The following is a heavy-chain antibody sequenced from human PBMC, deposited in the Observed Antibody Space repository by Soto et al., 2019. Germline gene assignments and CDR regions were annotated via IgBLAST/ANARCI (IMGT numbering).Heavy chain of an antibody. Sequence: EVQLVETGGGLIRPGESLRLSCAVSGFTVSGSYMSWVRRAPGKGPEWVSIIYSGGTAYVADSVKGRFTISRDMSKNTVSLEMNNLSAEDTGTYYCARALFAIRGVVFASWGQGVRVTVSS. CDR1: GFTVSGSY. D-gene: IGHD3-10*01. CDR2: IYSGGTA. J-gene: IGHJ4*02. V-gene: IGHV3-53*02. CDR3: ARALFAIRGVVFAS.